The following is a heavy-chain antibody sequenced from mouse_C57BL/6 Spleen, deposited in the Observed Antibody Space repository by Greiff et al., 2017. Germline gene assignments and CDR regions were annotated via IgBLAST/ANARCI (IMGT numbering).Heavy chain of an antibody. CDR1: GYTFTEYT. CDR2: FYPGSGSI. V-gene: IGHV1-62-2*01. CDR3: GGHDDEGFPLAY. J-gene: IGHJ3*01. Sequence: LQESGAELVKPGASVKLSCKASGYTFTEYTIHWVKQRSGQGLEWIGWFYPGSGSIKYNEKFKDKATLTADKSSSTVYMAINRLTSEVSSVYARGGHDDEGFPLAYWGQGTLVTVSA.